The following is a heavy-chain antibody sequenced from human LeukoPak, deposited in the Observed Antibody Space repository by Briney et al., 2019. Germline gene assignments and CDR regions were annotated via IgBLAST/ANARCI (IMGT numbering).Heavy chain of an antibody. J-gene: IGHJ6*03. CDR1: GVSISSGSYY. D-gene: IGHD2-2*01. CDR2: IYTSRNT. Sequence: PSETLSLTCTVSGVSISSGSYYWSWIRQPTGKGLEWIGRIYTSRNTNYNPSLKSRATISVDTSKNQFSLKLSSVTAADTAVYYCARGRTGYHLLPTKKDYSYYYMDVWDKGTTVTVSS. CDR3: ARGRTGYHLLPTKKDYSYYYMDV. V-gene: IGHV4-61*02.